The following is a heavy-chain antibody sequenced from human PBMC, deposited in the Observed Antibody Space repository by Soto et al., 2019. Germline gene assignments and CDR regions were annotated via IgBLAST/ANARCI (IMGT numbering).Heavy chain of an antibody. V-gene: IGHV3-33*01. Sequence: QVHLVESGGGVVQPGRSLRLSCAASGFHFSRHGVHWVRQAPGRGLEWVAVIWSDGSKEYYADSVKGRFTISRDNSKNTVSLLMHCLSSEDTAVHYCEIDQIGPGPGLDVLGQGSTVTVS. J-gene: IGHJ6*02. D-gene: IGHD2-21*01. CDR3: EIDQIGPGPGLDV. CDR2: IWSDGSKE. CDR1: GFHFSRHG.